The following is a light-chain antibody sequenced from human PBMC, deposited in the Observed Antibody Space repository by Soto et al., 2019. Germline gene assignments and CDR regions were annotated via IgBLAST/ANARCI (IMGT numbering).Light chain of an antibody. CDR1: QSVSSSY. CDR2: GAS. Sequence: EIVSTQSPGTLSLSPGERATLSCRASQSVSSSYLAWYQQKPGQAPRLLIYGASSRATGIPDRFSGSGSGTDFTLTISRLEPEDFAVYYCQQYGSSPFTFGPGTKVDI. CDR3: QQYGSSPFT. J-gene: IGKJ3*01. V-gene: IGKV3-20*01.